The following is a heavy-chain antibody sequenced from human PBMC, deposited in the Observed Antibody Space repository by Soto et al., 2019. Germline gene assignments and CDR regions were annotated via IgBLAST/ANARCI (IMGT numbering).Heavy chain of an antibody. CDR1: GFTFSGFD. V-gene: IGHV3-13*01. J-gene: IGHJ4*02. CDR3: ARGQEVGAHFFDS. Sequence: PGGSLRLSCDASGFTFSGFDMHWVRQPTGKGLEWVSTIGTAGDTYYAVSVKGRFTISRDNAKNSLSLQVNSLRAGDTAVYFCARGQEVGAHFFDSWGQGTQVTVSS. D-gene: IGHD2-15*01. CDR2: IGTAGDT.